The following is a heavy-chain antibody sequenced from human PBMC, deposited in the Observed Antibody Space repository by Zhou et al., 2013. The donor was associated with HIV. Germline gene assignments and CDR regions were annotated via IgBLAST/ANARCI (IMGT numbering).Heavy chain of an antibody. V-gene: IGHV1-69*04. D-gene: IGHD3-22*01. CDR1: GGTFSSYA. J-gene: IGHJ5*02. Sequence: QVQLVQSGAEVKKPGSSVKVSCKASGGTFSSYAISWVRQAPGQGLEWMGRIIPILGIANYAQKFQGRVTITADKSTSTAYMELSSLRSEDTAVYYCARDPHPSYDSSGYPSNWFDPWGQGTLVTVSS. CDR3: ARDPHPSYDSSGYPSNWFDP. CDR2: IIPILGIA.